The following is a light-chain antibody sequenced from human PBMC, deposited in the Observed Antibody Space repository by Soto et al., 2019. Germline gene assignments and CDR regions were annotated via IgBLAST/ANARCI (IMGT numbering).Light chain of an antibody. CDR1: QSVSLS. CDR3: QQRSNWPRT. J-gene: IGKJ1*01. V-gene: IGKV3-11*01. Sequence: EIVLTQSPATLSLSPGERATLSCRASQSVSLSLAWYQQKPGQAPRLLIYHTSNRAAGIPARFSGSGSGTDFTLTISSLDPEDFALYYCQQRSNWPRTFGQGTKVEIK. CDR2: HTS.